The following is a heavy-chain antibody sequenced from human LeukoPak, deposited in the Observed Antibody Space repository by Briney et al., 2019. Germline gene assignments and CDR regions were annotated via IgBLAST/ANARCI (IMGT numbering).Heavy chain of an antibody. J-gene: IGHJ5*02. V-gene: IGHV1-2*02. D-gene: IGHD5-18*01. CDR3: ARDLQLWLQGNWFDP. CDR2: INPHSGGA. CDR1: GYTFTTYY. Sequence: ASVKVSCKASGYTFTTYYINWVRQAPGQGLEWMGWINPHSGGAVYAQGFQGRVTMTRDTSISTAYMELSRPRSDDTAVYYCARDLQLWLQGNWFDPWGQGTLVTVSS.